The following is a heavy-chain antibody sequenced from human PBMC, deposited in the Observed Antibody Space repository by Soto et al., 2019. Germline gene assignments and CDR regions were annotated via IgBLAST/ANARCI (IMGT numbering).Heavy chain of an antibody. CDR3: ASAPYNVAY. V-gene: IGHV4-59*01. D-gene: IGHD1-1*01. CDR2: ISYSGST. Sequence: SETLSLSCTVSGASISSYYWNWIRQPPGKGLEWIGYISYSGSTNYSPSLKSRVTISVDTSKNQFSLKLSSVTAADTAVYYCASAPYNVAYWGQGTLVTVSS. CDR1: GASISSYY. J-gene: IGHJ4*02.